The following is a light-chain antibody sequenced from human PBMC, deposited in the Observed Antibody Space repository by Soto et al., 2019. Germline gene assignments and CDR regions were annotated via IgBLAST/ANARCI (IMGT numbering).Light chain of an antibody. CDR3: QQYHIWPSIT. CDR1: QSVSEY. J-gene: IGKJ5*01. V-gene: IGKV3-15*01. CDR2: GAS. Sequence: EVVMTQSPATLSVSPGARAPLSCRASQSVSEYLAWYQQNPGQAPRLLIYGASTRATGIPARFSGSGSGTEFTLTISSLQSEDFAVYYCQQYHIWPSITFGQGTRLEIK.